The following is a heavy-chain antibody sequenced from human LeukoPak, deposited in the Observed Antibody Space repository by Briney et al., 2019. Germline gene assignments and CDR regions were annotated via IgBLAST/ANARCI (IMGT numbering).Heavy chain of an antibody. V-gene: IGHV1-2*04. D-gene: IGHD3-22*01. CDR3: ATEVGYDSSGYWGN. CDR1: GYTFTGYY. J-gene: IGHJ4*02. Sequence: ASVKVSCKASGYTFTGYYMHWVRQAPGQGLEWMGWINPNSGGTNYAQKFQGWVTMTRDTSISTAYMELSRLRSDDTAVYYCATEVGYDSSGYWGNWGQGTLVTVSS. CDR2: INPNSGGT.